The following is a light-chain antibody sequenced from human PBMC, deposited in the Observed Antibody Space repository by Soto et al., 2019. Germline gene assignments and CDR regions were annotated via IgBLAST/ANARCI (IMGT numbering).Light chain of an antibody. CDR2: EVS. CDR1: SSDVGGYNY. J-gene: IGLJ3*02. Sequence: QSVLPQPASVSGSPGQSITISCTGTSSDVGGYNYVSWYQQHPGKAPKLMIYEVSNRPSGVSNRFSGSKSGNTASLTISGRQAEDEADYYCSSYTSSSTLVVFGGGTKLTVL. V-gene: IGLV2-14*01. CDR3: SSYTSSSTLVV.